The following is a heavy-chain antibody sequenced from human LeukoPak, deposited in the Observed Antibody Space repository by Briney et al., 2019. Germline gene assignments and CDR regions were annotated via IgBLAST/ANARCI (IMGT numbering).Heavy chain of an antibody. V-gene: IGHV1-8*01. J-gene: IGHJ5*02. CDR3: ARGRGGGTITIFGVVTQKGNWFDP. D-gene: IGHD3-3*01. CDR2: MNPNSGNT. CDR1: GYTFTSYD. Sequence: ASVKVSCKASGYTFTSYDINWVRQATGQGLEWMGWMNPNSGNTGYAQKFQGRVTMTRNASISTAYMELSSLRSEDTAVYYCARGRGGGTITIFGVVTQKGNWFDPWGQGTLVTVSS.